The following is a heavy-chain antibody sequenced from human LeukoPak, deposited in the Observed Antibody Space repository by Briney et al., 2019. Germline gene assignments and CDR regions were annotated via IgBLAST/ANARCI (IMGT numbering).Heavy chain of an antibody. Sequence: GGSLRLSCAASGITVTSNHMSRVRQAPGKELEWVSVIYSGGSTYYADSVRGRFTISRDNSKNTLYLQMDSLRTEDTAVYFCAKLYNYGYINWGQGTLVTVSS. CDR2: IYSGGST. CDR1: GITVTSNH. V-gene: IGHV3-66*01. J-gene: IGHJ4*02. D-gene: IGHD5-18*01. CDR3: AKLYNYGYIN.